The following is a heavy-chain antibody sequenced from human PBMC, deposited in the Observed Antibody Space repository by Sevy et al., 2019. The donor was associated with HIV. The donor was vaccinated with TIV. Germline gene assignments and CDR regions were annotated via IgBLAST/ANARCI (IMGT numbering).Heavy chain of an antibody. CDR1: GFSFRNYG. V-gene: IGHV3-30*02. CDR2: ISNDGSNK. Sequence: GGSLRFSCAASGFSFRNYGMHWVRQAPGKGLEWVAFISNDGSNKYYADSVKGRFTISRDNSQNTLYLQVNNVRADDTDVFYCAKNIWTGYYVPHGYWGQGTLVTVSS. J-gene: IGHJ4*02. CDR3: AKNIWTGYYVPHGY. D-gene: IGHD3-9*01.